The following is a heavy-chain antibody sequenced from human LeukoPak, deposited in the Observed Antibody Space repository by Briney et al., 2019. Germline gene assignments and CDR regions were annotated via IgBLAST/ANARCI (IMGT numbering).Heavy chain of an antibody. CDR1: GFTFSSYG. J-gene: IGHJ4*02. CDR3: AKETSIYDSSGYYGG. CDR2: ISYDGSNK. D-gene: IGHD3-22*01. Sequence: PGRSLRLPCAASGFTFSSYGMHWVRQAPGKGLEWVAVISYDGSNKYYADSVKGRFTISRDNSKNTLYLQMNSLRAEDTAVYYCAKETSIYDSSGYYGGWGQGTLVTVSS. V-gene: IGHV3-30*18.